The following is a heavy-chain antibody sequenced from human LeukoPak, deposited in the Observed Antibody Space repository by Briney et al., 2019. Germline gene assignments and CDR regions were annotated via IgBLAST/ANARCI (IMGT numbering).Heavy chain of an antibody. CDR3: ASKRLGYCSGGSCSKRAYGMDV. J-gene: IGHJ6*04. CDR1: GGTFSSYA. D-gene: IGHD2-15*01. CDR2: IIPIFGTA. V-gene: IGHV1-69*13. Sequence: SVKVSCKASGGTFSSYAISWVRRAPGQGLEWMGGIIPIFGTANYAQKFQGRVTVTADESTSTAYMERSSVRSEDTAVYYCASKRLGYCSGGSCSKRAYGMDVWGKGTTVSVS.